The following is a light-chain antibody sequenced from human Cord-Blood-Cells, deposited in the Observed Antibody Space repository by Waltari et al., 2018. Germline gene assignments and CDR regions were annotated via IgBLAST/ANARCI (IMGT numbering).Light chain of an antibody. CDR1: QSISSY. Sequence: DIQMTQSTSSLSASVGDSVPITCRASQSISSYFNWYQQKPGKAPKLLIYAASSLQSGVPSRFSGSGSGTDFTLTISSLQPEDFATYYCQQSYSTPFTFGPGTKVDIK. J-gene: IGKJ3*01. CDR2: AAS. CDR3: QQSYSTPFT. V-gene: IGKV1-39*01.